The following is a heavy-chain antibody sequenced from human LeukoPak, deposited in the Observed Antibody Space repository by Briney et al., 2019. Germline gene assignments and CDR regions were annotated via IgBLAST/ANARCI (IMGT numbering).Heavy chain of an antibody. V-gene: IGHV1-46*01. D-gene: IGHD2-2*01. CDR3: ARNTYCSRTSCYHFDY. J-gene: IGHJ4*02. Sequence: EASLKLSCTASGYTFTSYYMHWVRQAPGQGLEWMGLINRSGGSTTYEQNFQGRVTTTMDTSKSKVYMELSSLRSEDTAVYYCARNTYCSRTSCYHFDYWGQGTLVTVSS. CDR1: GYTFTSYY. CDR2: INRSGGST.